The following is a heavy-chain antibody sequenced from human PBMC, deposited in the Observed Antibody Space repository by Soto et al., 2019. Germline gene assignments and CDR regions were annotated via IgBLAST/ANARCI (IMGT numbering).Heavy chain of an antibody. Sequence: QVQLVESGGGVVQPGRSLRLSCAASGFTFSSYGMHWVRQAPGKGLEWVAVIWDDGSNKYYADSVKGRFTISRDNSKNPLYLQMNSLRAEDTAVYYCASDDRYYDFWSGCDYWGQGTLVTVAS. CDR3: ASDDRYYDFWSGCDY. CDR2: IWDDGSNK. CDR1: GFTFSSYG. V-gene: IGHV3-33*01. J-gene: IGHJ4*02. D-gene: IGHD3-3*01.